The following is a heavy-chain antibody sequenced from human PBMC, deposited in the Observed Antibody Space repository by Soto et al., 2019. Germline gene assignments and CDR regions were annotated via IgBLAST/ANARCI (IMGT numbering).Heavy chain of an antibody. V-gene: IGHV4-31*03. J-gene: IGHJ5*02. CDR1: GGSISSGGYY. CDR3: NIYSGYDYWFDP. CDR2: IYYSGST. D-gene: IGHD5-12*01. Sequence: SETLSLTCTVSGGSISSGGYYWSWIRQHPGKGLEWIGYIYYSGSTYYNPSLKSRVTISVDTSKNQFSLKLSSVTAADTAVYYCNIYSGYDYWFDPWGQGTLVTVSS.